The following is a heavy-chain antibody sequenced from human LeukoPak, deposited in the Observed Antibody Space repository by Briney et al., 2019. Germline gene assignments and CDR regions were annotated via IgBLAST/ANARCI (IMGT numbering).Heavy chain of an antibody. CDR2: ISSSSSYI. V-gene: IGHV3-21*01. CDR3: ARAHYDILTGPNYFDY. D-gene: IGHD3-9*01. J-gene: IGHJ4*02. Sequence: GGSLRLSCAASGFTFSSYSMNWVRQAPGKGLEWVSSISSSSSYIYYADSVKGRFTISRDNAKNSLYLQMNSLRAEDTAVHYCARAHYDILTGPNYFDYWGQGTLVTVSS. CDR1: GFTFSSYS.